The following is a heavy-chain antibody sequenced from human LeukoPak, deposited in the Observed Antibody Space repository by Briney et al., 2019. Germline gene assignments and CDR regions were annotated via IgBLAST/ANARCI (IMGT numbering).Heavy chain of an antibody. CDR3: ARKGYYDSSGYYNY. D-gene: IGHD3-22*01. CDR2: ISGSGGST. V-gene: IGHV3-23*01. CDR1: GFTFSSYA. Sequence: GGSLRLSCAASGFTFSSYAMSWVRQAPGKGLEWVSAISGSGGSTYYADSVKGRFTISRDNSKNTLYLQMNSLRAEDTAVYYCARKGYYDSSGYYNYWGQGTLVTVSS. J-gene: IGHJ4*02.